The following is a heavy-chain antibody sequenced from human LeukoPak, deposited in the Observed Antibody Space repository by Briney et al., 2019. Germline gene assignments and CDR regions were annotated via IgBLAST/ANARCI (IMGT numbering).Heavy chain of an antibody. V-gene: IGHV3-23*01. CDR1: GFTFSSYA. D-gene: IGHD2-2*01. CDR2: ISGSGGST. CDR3: AKSIVVVPAAFGYFQH. J-gene: IGHJ1*01. Sequence: GGSLRLSCAASGFTFSSYAMSWVRQAPGKGLEWVSAISGSGGSTYYADSVKGRFTISRDNSKNTLYLQTNSLRAEDTAVYYCAKSIVVVPAAFGYFQHWGQGTLVTVSS.